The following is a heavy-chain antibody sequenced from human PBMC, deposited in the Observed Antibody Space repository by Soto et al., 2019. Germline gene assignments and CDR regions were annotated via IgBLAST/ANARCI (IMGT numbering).Heavy chain of an antibody. D-gene: IGHD2-2*01. Sequence: ESLKISCKGSGYSFTSYWIGWVRQMPGKGLEWMGIIYPGDSDTRYSPSFQGQVTISADKSISTAYLQWSSLKASDTAMYYCARLAICSSTSCYPAFDIWGQGTMVTVSS. CDR1: GYSFTSYW. CDR2: IYPGDSDT. CDR3: ARLAICSSTSCYPAFDI. V-gene: IGHV5-51*01. J-gene: IGHJ3*02.